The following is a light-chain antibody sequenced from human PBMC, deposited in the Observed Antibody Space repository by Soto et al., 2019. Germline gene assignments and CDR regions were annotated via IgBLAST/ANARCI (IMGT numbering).Light chain of an antibody. Sequence: DIQMPESPSSLSLSLVERLQIACRASQSISPYLNWYQQKPGKAPRLLIYAASRLQNGVPSRFSGSGSGTDFTLTISSLQPEDFATYYCQQSYSTPRTFGQGTRLEIK. CDR1: QSISPY. CDR3: QQSYSTPRT. CDR2: AAS. V-gene: IGKV1-39*01. J-gene: IGKJ5*01.